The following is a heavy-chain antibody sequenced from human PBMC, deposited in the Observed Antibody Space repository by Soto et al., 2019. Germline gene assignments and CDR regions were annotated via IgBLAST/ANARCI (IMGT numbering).Heavy chain of an antibody. J-gene: IGHJ4*02. D-gene: IGHD2-8*02. CDR3: ARDKITGRFDY. CDR2: INHSGST. CDR1: GGSFSGYY. V-gene: IGHV4-34*01. Sequence: QVQLQQWGAGLLKPSETLSLTCAVYGGSFSGYYWTWIRQPPGTGLEWIGEINHSGSTHYTPSLKSRVTITVDTSKNQFYLRLTSVTAADPAVYYCARDKITGRFDYWGQGTLVTVSS.